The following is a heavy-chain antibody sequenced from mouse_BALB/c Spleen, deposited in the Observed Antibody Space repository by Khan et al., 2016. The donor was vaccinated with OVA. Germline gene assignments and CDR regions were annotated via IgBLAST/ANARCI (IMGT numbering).Heavy chain of an antibody. V-gene: IGHV14-3*02. CDR2: IDPATGYT. CDR3: AGITYCDGSY. J-gene: IGHJ3*01. CDR1: GFNIKDTY. D-gene: IGHD1-1*01. Sequence: VQLKQSGAELVKPGASVKLSCTTSGFNIKDTYIHWVKQRPGQGLEWIGRIDPATGYTKFDPKFQGKATLTTDTSSNTAYMQLSSLTSEDTAVYYWAGITYCDGSYWGQGTLVTVSS.